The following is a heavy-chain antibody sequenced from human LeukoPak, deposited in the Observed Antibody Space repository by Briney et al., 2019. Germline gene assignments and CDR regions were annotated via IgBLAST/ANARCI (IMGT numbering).Heavy chain of an antibody. D-gene: IGHD2-21*02. Sequence: GESLKISCKGSGYSFTSYWIGWVRQMPGKGLEWMGIIYPGDSDTRYSPSFQGQVTISADKSISTAYLQWSSLKASDTAMYYCARGLAYCGGDCRPGAFDIWGQGTMVTVSS. J-gene: IGHJ3*02. CDR2: IYPGDSDT. V-gene: IGHV5-51*01. CDR1: GYSFTSYW. CDR3: ARGLAYCGGDCRPGAFDI.